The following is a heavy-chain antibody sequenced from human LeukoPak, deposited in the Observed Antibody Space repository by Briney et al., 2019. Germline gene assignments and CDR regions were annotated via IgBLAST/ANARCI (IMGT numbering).Heavy chain of an antibody. D-gene: IGHD3-3*01. V-gene: IGHV3-30*02. CDR3: ASVSRAANYYDFWSGYGDAFDI. J-gene: IGHJ3*02. Sequence: GGSLRLSCAASGFTFSSYGMHWVRQAPGKGLEWVAFIRYDGSNKYYADSVKGRFTISRDNSKNTLYLQMNSLRAEDTAVYYCASVSRAANYYDFWSGYGDAFDIWGQGTMVTVSS. CDR2: IRYDGSNK. CDR1: GFTFSSYG.